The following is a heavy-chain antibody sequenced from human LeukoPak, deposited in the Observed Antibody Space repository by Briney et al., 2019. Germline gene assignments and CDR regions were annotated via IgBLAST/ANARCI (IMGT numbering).Heavy chain of an antibody. J-gene: IGHJ4*02. CDR3: ARGWLHFYYFDY. CDR2: IYYSGST. V-gene: IGHV4-59*01. Sequence: SETLSLTCTVSGGSISSYYWSWIRQPPGKGLEWIGYIYYSGSTNYNPSLKSRVTISVDTSKNQLSLKLSSVTAADTAVYYCARGWLHFYYFDYWGQGTLVTVSS. D-gene: IGHD5-24*01. CDR1: GGSISSYY.